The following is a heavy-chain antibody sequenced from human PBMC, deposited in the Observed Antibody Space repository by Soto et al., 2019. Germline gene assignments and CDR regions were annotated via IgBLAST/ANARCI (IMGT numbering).Heavy chain of an antibody. CDR2: MSGTGGST. D-gene: IGHD6-19*01. CDR3: AKAGFSSRWSSSYVDY. Sequence: EVQLLESGGGLVQPGRSLRLSCAASGFTFSSYAMNWVRQAPGKGLEWVSAMSGTGGSTYYAVSVKGWFTMSRHNSKNTLSLQMNSLRVEEAAVFYCAKAGFSSRWSSSYVDYGGEGTLVTVSS. V-gene: IGHV3-23*01. J-gene: IGHJ4*02. CDR1: GFTFSSYA.